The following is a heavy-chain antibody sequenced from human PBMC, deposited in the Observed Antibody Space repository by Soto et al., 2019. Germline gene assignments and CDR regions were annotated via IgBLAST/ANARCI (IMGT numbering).Heavy chain of an antibody. V-gene: IGHV3-53*02. CDR1: GFTVSSKY. CDR2: IYSDGNT. Sequence: EVQLVETGGGLIQPGGSQILSCAASGFTVSSKYMSWLRQAPGKGLEWVSIIYSDGNTYYADSVKGRFTISRDNSKNTLNLQMNSLRAEDTAVYFCARGRGNCVVTTCYLPFDSWGQGTLVTVSS. J-gene: IGHJ4*02. D-gene: IGHD2-2*01. CDR3: ARGRGNCVVTTCYLPFDS.